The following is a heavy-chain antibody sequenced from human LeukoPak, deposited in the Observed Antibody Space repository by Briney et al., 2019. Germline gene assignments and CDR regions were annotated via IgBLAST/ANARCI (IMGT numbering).Heavy chain of an antibody. CDR2: ISHDGSNI. CDR3: AKDPYRVVVATGNYLDP. J-gene: IGHJ5*02. D-gene: IGHD2-15*01. V-gene: IGHV3-30*18. CDR1: GFTFSSYG. Sequence: PGGSLRLSCAASGFTFSSYGMHWVRHAPGMGLEWVAVISHDGSNIYYGDSVKGRFSTSRDNSKNTLYLQMNSLRVEDTAVYYCAKDPYRVVVATGNYLDPWGQGTLLTVSS.